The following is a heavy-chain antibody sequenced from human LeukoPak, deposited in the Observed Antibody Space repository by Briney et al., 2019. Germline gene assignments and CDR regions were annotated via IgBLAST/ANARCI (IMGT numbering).Heavy chain of an antibody. CDR1: GGSISNYY. V-gene: IGHV4-4*07. CDR2: IYTSGST. Sequence: SETLSLTCTVSGGSISNYYWSWIRQPAGKGLEWIGRIYTSGSTNYNPSLKSRVTMSVDTSKNQFSLKLSSVTAADTAVYYCARDRSNYYDPGYYFDYWGQGTLVTVSS. J-gene: IGHJ4*02. CDR3: ARDRSNYYDPGYYFDY. D-gene: IGHD3-22*01.